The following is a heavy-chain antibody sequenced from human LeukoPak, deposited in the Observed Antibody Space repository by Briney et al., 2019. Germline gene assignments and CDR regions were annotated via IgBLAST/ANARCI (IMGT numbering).Heavy chain of an antibody. CDR2: IKQDGSTK. D-gene: IGHD2-15*01. V-gene: IGHV3-7*01. Sequence: GGSLRLSCAASGFTFSNSWMAWVRQAPGKGLEWVANIKQDGSTKHYADSLKGRFTISRDNAKNSLYLQMNSLRAEDTAVYYCARDGLPATVANWFDPWGQGTLVTVSS. CDR1: GFTFSNSW. J-gene: IGHJ5*02. CDR3: ARDGLPATVANWFDP.